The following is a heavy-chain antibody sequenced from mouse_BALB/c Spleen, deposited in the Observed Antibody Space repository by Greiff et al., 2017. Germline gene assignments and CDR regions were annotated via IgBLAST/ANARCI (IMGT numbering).Heavy chain of an antibody. D-gene: IGHD2-4*01. V-gene: IGHV1-7*01. Sequence: QVQLQQSGAELAKPGASVKMSCKASGYTFTSYWMHWVKQRPGQGLEWIGYINPSTGYTEYNQKFKDKATLTADKSSSTAYMQLSSLTSEDSAVYYCARRVYDYDFPWYFDVWGAGTTVTVSS. CDR1: GYTFTSYW. CDR3: ARRVYDYDFPWYFDV. CDR2: INPSTGYT. J-gene: IGHJ1*01.